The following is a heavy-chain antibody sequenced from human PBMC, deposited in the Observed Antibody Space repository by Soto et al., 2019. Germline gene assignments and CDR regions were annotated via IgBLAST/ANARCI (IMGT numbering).Heavy chain of an antibody. CDR3: AKDRDIVVVPDAATWFDP. CDR2: ISDDGSNK. Sequence: QVQLVESGGGVVQPGRSLRLSCAASGFTFSSYGMHWVRQAPGKGLEWVAVISDDGSNKYYADSVKGRFTISRDNSKNTLYLQMNSLRAEDTAVYYCAKDRDIVVVPDAATWFDPWGQGTLVTVSS. J-gene: IGHJ5*02. CDR1: GFTFSSYG. V-gene: IGHV3-30*18. D-gene: IGHD2-2*01.